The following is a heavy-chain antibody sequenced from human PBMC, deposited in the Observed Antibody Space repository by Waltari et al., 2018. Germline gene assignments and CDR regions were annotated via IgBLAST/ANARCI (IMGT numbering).Heavy chain of an antibody. CDR3: ARGRRTGIAAAGTKPSWYFDY. V-gene: IGHV4-34*01. Sequence: QVQLQQWGAGLLKPSETLSLTCAAYGGSFSGYYWSWIRQPPGTGLEWIGEINHRGSTNSTPSLKSRGTISVDTSKNQFSMKLSSVTAADTAVYYCARGRRTGIAAAGTKPSWYFDYWGQGTLVTVSS. CDR2: INHRGST. CDR1: GGSFSGYY. D-gene: IGHD6-13*01. J-gene: IGHJ4*02.